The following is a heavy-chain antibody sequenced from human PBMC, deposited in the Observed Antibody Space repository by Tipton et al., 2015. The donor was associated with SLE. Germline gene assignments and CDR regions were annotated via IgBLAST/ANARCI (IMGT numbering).Heavy chain of an antibody. D-gene: IGHD1/OR15-1a*01. V-gene: IGHV4-59*08. CDR2: IYYTGNT. J-gene: IGHJ4*02. Sequence: TLSLICTVSGGSISNYYWNWMRQPPGKGLEWIGHIYYTGNTNYNPSLESRVTISVDTSKNQFSLKLTSVTAADTAVYYCARHSWEQPFDNWGQGTLVTVSS. CDR1: GGSISNYY. CDR3: ARHSWEQPFDN.